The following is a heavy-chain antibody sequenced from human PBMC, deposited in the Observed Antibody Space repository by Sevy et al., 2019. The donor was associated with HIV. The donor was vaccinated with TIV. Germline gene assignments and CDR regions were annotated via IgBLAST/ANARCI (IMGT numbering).Heavy chain of an antibody. CDR2: INPHSGGT. D-gene: IGHD1-1*01. J-gene: IGHJ4*02. CDR1: GYTFSAHY. Sequence: ASVKVSCKTSGYTFSAHYIHWVRQAPGHGLEWMGRINPHSGGTNYAQNFQGRVIMTGDTSISTAYMELTRLRSDDTAIYYCVRDVEAHDYWGQGTLVTVSS. CDR3: VRDVEAHDY. V-gene: IGHV1-2*02.